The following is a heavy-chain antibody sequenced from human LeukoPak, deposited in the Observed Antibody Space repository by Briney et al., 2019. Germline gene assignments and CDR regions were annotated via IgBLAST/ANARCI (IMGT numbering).Heavy chain of an antibody. CDR1: DGSISSYS. J-gene: IGHJ4*02. Sequence: SETLSLTCTVSDGSISSYSWSWIRQPPGKGLEWIGFIYYSGSTNCNPSLKSRVTISLDTSQSQFSLKLSSVTAADTAIYYCARGVTVATHSLYYFDYWGQGTLVTVSS. CDR3: ARGVTVATHSLYYFDY. V-gene: IGHV4-59*01. CDR2: IYYSGST. D-gene: IGHD4-11*01.